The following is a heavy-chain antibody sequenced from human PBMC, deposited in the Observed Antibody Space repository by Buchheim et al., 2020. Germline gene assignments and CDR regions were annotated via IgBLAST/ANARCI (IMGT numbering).Heavy chain of an antibody. J-gene: IGHJ6*03. V-gene: IGHV3-11*05. CDR2: ISSSSSYT. CDR3: ARVAYCSSTSCYSFYYYYMDV. Sequence: QVQLVESGGGLVKPGGSLRLSCAASGFTFSDYYMSWIRQAPGKGLEWVSYISSSSSYTNYADSVKGRFTISRDNAKNSLYLQMNSLRAEDTAVYYCARVAYCSSTSCYSFYYYYMDVWGKGT. D-gene: IGHD2-2*01. CDR1: GFTFSDYY.